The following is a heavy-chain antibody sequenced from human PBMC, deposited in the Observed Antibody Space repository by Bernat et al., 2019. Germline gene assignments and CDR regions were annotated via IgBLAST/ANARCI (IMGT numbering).Heavy chain of an antibody. CDR2: ITGSSSKI. CDR1: GFTFSAFT. V-gene: IGHV3-21*01. D-gene: IGHD3-16*02. CDR3: ARRSFNRMDDNIFDY. Sequence: EVQLVESGGGLVKPGGSLRVSCATSGFTFSAFTMNWVRQAPGKGLEWVASITGSSSKIYYADSMKGRFTISRDNAEKSLYVQMNSLRAEDTAVYYCARRSFNRMDDNIFDYWGQGTLVTVSS. J-gene: IGHJ4*02.